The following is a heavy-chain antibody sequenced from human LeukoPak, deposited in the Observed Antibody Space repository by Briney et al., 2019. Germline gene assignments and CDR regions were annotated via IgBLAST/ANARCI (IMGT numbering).Heavy chain of an antibody. V-gene: IGHV4-4*07. Sequence: KSSETLSLTCTVSGGSIRSYYWSWIRQPAGKGLEWIGRIYTSGSTNYNPSLKSRVTMSVDTSKNQFSLKLSSVTAADTAVYYCARSLWDYYDSSGRDNPLWAFDIWGQGTMVTVSS. CDR1: GGSIRSYY. J-gene: IGHJ3*02. CDR2: IYTSGST. D-gene: IGHD3-22*01. CDR3: ARSLWDYYDSSGRDNPLWAFDI.